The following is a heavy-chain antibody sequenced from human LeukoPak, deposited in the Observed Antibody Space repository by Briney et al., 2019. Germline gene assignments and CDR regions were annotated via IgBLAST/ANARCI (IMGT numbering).Heavy chain of an antibody. CDR1: GFTFSSYA. D-gene: IGHD6-19*01. CDR3: AKAYSSGWPTNSPHDAFDI. J-gene: IGHJ3*02. Sequence: GGSLRLSCAASGFTFSSYAMSWVRQAPGKGLEWVSAISGSGGSTYYADSVKGRFTISRDNSKNTLYLQMNSLRAEDTAVYYCAKAYSSGWPTNSPHDAFDIWGQGTMVTVSS. CDR2: ISGSGGST. V-gene: IGHV3-23*01.